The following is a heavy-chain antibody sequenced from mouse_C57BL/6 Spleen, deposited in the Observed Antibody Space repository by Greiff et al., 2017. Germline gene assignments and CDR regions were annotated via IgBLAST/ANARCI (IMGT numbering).Heavy chain of an antibody. CDR2: INPNYGTT. CDR1: GYSFTDYN. D-gene: IGHD3-2*02. CDR3: ARKGLGFYYAMDY. Sequence: EVKLQQSGPELVKPGASVKISCKASGYSFTDYNMNWVKQSNGKRLEWIGVINPNYGTTSYNQKFKGKATLTVDQSSSTAYMQLNSLTSEDSAVYYCARKGLGFYYAMDYWGQGTSVTVSA. V-gene: IGHV1-39*01. J-gene: IGHJ4*01.